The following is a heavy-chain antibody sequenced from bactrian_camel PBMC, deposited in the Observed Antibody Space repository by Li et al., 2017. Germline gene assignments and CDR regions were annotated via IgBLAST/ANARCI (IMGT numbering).Heavy chain of an antibody. D-gene: IGHD2*01. Sequence: HVQLVESGGGTVQSGGSRRLSCEVSGTTGSGHCVAWFRQIQGSEREGVAPISKDDGSTKFSADSVKGRFTTSRENVKNMLYLQMNSLKPEDSAVYYCAAIHYGGSVPSAATVFCGETTFGSWGQGTQVTVS. CDR1: GTTGSGHC. J-gene: IGHJ6*01. V-gene: IGHV3S1*01. CDR2: ISKDDGSTK. CDR3: AAIHYGGSVPSAATVFCGETTFGS.